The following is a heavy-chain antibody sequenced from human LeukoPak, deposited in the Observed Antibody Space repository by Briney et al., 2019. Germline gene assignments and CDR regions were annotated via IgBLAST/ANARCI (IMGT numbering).Heavy chain of an antibody. D-gene: IGHD5-12*01. CDR1: GGSFSGYY. CDR2: INHSGST. Sequence: PETLSLTCAVYGGSFSGYYWSWIRQPPGKGLEWIGEINHSGSTNYNPSLKSRVTISVDTSKNQFSLKLSPVTAADTAVYYCAREGYDLNYYYYGMDVWGQGTTVTVSS. CDR3: AREGYDLNYYYYGMDV. J-gene: IGHJ6*02. V-gene: IGHV4-34*01.